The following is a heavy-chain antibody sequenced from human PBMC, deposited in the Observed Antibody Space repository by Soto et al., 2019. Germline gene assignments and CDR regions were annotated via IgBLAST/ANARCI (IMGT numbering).Heavy chain of an antibody. CDR2: ISYDGSNK. Sequence: QVQLVESGGGVVQPGRSLRLSCAASGFTFSSYGMHWVRQAPGKGLEWVAVISYDGSNKYYADSVKGRFTISRDNSKNPLYLQMTSLRAEDTAVYYCAKGGRYCRGGSCYSYWYVDLWGRGTLVTVSS. J-gene: IGHJ2*01. D-gene: IGHD2-15*01. V-gene: IGHV3-30*18. CDR1: GFTFSSYG. CDR3: AKGGRYCRGGSCYSYWYVDL.